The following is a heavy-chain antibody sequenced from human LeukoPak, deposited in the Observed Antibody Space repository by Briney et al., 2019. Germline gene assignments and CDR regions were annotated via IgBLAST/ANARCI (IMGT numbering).Heavy chain of an antibody. V-gene: IGHV5-51*01. J-gene: IGHJ4*02. D-gene: IGHD3/OR15-3a*01. CDR1: GYRFSNYW. Sequence: GESLKISCQGSGYRFSNYWIAWVRQVPGKGLEWMGVTGDSDTRYSPSFEGQVTMSVDKSINTAYLQWSSLKASDTAMYYCARHFGTGTPFDYWDQGALVTVSS. CDR2: TGDSDT. CDR3: ARHFGTGTPFDY.